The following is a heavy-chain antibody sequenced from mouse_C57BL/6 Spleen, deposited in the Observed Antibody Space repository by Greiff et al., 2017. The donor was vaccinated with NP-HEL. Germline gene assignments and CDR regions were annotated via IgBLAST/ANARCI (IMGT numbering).Heavy chain of an antibody. CDR3: ARGAYYSNYVWCDY. V-gene: IGHV1-64*01. CDR2: IHPNSGST. CDR1: GYTFTSYW. J-gene: IGHJ2*01. Sequence: QVQLQQPGAELVKPGASVKLSCKASGYTFTSYWMHWVKQRPGQGLEWIGMIHPNSGSTNYNEKFKSKATLTVDKSSSTAYMQLSSLTSEDSAVYYGARGAYYSNYVWCDYWGQGTTLTVSS. D-gene: IGHD2-5*01.